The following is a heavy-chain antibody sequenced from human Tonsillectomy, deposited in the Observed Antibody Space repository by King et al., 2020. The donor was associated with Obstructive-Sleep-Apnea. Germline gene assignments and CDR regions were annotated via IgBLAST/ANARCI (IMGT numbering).Heavy chain of an antibody. J-gene: IGHJ4*02. Sequence: LQLQESGPGLVKPSETLSLTCTVSGGSISSSSYYWGWIRQPPGKGLEWIGSIYYSGSTYYNPSLKSRVTISVDTSKNQFSLKLSSVTAADTAVYYCARGDSIYDYVWGSYRQENFDYWGQGTLVTVSS. D-gene: IGHD3-16*02. CDR3: ARGDSIYDYVWGSYRQENFDY. CDR1: GGSISSSSYY. V-gene: IGHV4-39*07. CDR2: IYYSGST.